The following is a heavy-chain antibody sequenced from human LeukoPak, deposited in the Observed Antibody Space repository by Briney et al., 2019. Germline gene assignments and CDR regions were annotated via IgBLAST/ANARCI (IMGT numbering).Heavy chain of an antibody. V-gene: IGHV4-39*07. J-gene: IGHJ6*03. Sequence: SETLSLTCRVSGASINSGSNYWGWIRQPPGKTLEWIGSIYSSGSTNYNPSLKSRVTISVDTSKNQFSLKLSSVTAADTAVYYCAGRYYYYYMDVWGKGTTVTVSS. CDR3: AGRYYYYYMDV. CDR1: GASINSGSNY. D-gene: IGHD1-26*01. CDR2: IYSSGST.